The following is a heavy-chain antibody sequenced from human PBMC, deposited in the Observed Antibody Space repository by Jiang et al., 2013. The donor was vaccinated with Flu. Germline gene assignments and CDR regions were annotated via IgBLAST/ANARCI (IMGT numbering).Heavy chain of an antibody. CDR3: AKDEDYDILTGYYTKNYFDY. CDR2: ISGSGGST. J-gene: IGHJ4*02. CDR1: GFTFSSYA. V-gene: IGHV3-23*01. D-gene: IGHD3-9*01. Sequence: QLLESGGGLVQPGGSLRLSCAASGFTFSSYAMSWVRQAPGKGLEWVSAISGSGGSTYYADSVKGRFTISRDNSKNTLYLQMNSLRAEDTAVYYCAKDEDYDILTGYYTKNYFDYWGQGTLVTVSS.